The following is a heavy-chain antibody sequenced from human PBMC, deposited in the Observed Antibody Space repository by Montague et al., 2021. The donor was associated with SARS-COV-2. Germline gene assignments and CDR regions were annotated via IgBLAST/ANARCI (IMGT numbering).Heavy chain of an antibody. CDR1: GASISRSSYY. Sequence: ETLSLTCTVPGASISRSSYYWGWIRQPPGKGLEWIGNVYYSGNTHYNPSLKSRVTISVDTSKNQFSLTLSSVTAADTAIYYCARQGNSGNLIDYWGQGTLVTVSS. J-gene: IGHJ4*02. CDR3: ARQGNSGNLIDY. D-gene: IGHD3-10*01. CDR2: VYYSGNT. V-gene: IGHV4-39*01.